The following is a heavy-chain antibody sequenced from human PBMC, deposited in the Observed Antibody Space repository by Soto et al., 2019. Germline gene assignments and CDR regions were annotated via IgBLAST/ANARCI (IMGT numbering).Heavy chain of an antibody. CDR1: GFTFSSYA. Sequence: GGSLRLSCAASGFTFSSYAMSWVRQAPGKGLEWVSAISGSGGSTYYADSVKGRFTISRDNSKNTLYLQMNSLRAEDTAVYYCAKGHPDDYTASSIAARGGGAFDYWGQGTLVTVSS. CDR3: AKGHPDDYTASSIAARGGGAFDY. CDR2: ISGSGGST. D-gene: IGHD6-6*01. J-gene: IGHJ4*02. V-gene: IGHV3-23*01.